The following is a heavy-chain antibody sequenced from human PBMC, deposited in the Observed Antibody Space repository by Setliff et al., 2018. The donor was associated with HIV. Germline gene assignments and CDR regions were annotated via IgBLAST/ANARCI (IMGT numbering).Heavy chain of an antibody. V-gene: IGHV4-4*08. J-gene: IGHJ6*03. Sequence: SSETLSLTCTVSGGSISSHYWSRIRQPPGKGLEWIGHIYTSGSTNYNPSLKSRVTMSVGTSKNQFSLKLSSVTAADTAVYYCARCYYNFWSGYPLDYMDVWGKGTTVTVSS. CDR2: IYTSGST. D-gene: IGHD3-3*01. CDR1: GGSISSHY. CDR3: ARCYYNFWSGYPLDYMDV.